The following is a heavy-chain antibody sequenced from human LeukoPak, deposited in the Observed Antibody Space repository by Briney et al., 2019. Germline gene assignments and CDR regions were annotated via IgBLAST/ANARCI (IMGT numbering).Heavy chain of an antibody. CDR3: ARDLGIVTGFDY. V-gene: IGHV3-48*03. CDR2: ISSIGSII. CDR1: GFTFSSYE. D-gene: IGHD2-2*03. Sequence: QPGGSLRLSCAASGFTFSSYEINWVRQAPGKGLEWVSYISSIGSIIYYADSVKGRFTISRDNTKNSLYLQMNSLRAEDTAVYYCARDLGIVTGFDYWGQGTLVTVSS. J-gene: IGHJ4*02.